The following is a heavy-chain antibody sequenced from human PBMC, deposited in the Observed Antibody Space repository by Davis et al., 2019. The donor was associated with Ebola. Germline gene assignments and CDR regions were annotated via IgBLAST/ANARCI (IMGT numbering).Heavy chain of an antibody. J-gene: IGHJ4*02. CDR3: ARDRTETPLRILYYFDY. CDR1: GFTFSDYY. Sequence: GESLKISCAASGFTFSDYYMSWIRQAPGKGLEWVSYMSRTGTTIHYADSVKGRFTISRDNSKNTVSLQMNRLRADDSAVYYCARDRTETPLRILYYFDYWGQGTLVTVSS. CDR2: MSRTGTTI. D-gene: IGHD2/OR15-2a*01. V-gene: IGHV3-11*04.